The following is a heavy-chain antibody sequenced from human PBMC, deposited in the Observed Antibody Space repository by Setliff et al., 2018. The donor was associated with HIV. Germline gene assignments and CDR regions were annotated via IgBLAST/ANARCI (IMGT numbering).Heavy chain of an antibody. CDR3: ARRRDFDY. Sequence: PSETLSLTCAVSGYSISSGYFWAWIRQPPGKGLEWIGSIYHSGSTYYNPSLKSRVTISVDTSKNQFSLKLSSVTAADTAVYYCARRRDFDYWGQGTLVTVSS. V-gene: IGHV4-38-2*01. J-gene: IGHJ4*02. CDR1: GYSISSGYF. CDR2: IYHSGST.